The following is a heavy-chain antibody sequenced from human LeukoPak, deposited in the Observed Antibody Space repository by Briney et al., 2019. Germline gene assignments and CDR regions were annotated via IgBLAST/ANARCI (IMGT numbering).Heavy chain of an antibody. Sequence: GASVKVSCKASGYTFTSYYMHWVRQAPGQGLEWMGIINPSGGSTSYAQKFRGRVTMTRGTSTSTVYMELSSLRSEDTAVYYCARTLAAVAGRKRYYFDYWGQGTLVTVSS. J-gene: IGHJ4*02. CDR1: GYTFTSYY. D-gene: IGHD6-19*01. CDR2: INPSGGST. V-gene: IGHV1-46*01. CDR3: ARTLAAVAGRKRYYFDY.